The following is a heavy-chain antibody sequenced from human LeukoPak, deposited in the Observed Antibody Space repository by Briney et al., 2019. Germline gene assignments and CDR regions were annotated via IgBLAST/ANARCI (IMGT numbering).Heavy chain of an antibody. J-gene: IGHJ5*02. CDR3: ARDGAVTGSYNWFDP. Sequence: GASVKVSCKASGYTFTSYGISRVRQAPGQGLEWMGWISAYNGNTNYAQKLQGRVTMTTDTSTSTAYMELRSLRSDDTAAYYCARDGAVTGSYNWFDPWGQGTLVTVSS. D-gene: IGHD6-19*01. CDR2: ISAYNGNT. CDR1: GYTFTSYG. V-gene: IGHV1-18*01.